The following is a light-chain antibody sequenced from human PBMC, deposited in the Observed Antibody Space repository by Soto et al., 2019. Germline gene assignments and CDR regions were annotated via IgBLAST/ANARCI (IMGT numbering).Light chain of an antibody. CDR3: QQYNSYVWT. Sequence: DIQMTQSPSTLSASVGDRVTITCRASQSISSWLAWYQQKPGKAPKLLIYDAPSLESGVPSRFSGSGSGTEFTLTISSLQPDDFATYYCQQYNSYVWTFGQGTKVEIK. CDR1: QSISSW. V-gene: IGKV1-5*01. CDR2: DAP. J-gene: IGKJ1*01.